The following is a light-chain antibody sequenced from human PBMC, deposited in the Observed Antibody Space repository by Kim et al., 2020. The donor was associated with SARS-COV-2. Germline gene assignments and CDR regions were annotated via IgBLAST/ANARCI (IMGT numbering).Light chain of an antibody. CDR1: SSDIGGYNY. V-gene: IGLV2-11*01. J-gene: IGLJ1*01. Sequence: QSALTPPRSVSGSPGPSVTISCTGTSSDIGGYNYVSWYQQHPGKAPKLMIYDVSERPSGVPDRFAGSKSGSTASLTISGLQAEDEADYFCCSYAGNYPYVFGSGTKVSVL. CDR3: CSYAGNYPYV. CDR2: DVS.